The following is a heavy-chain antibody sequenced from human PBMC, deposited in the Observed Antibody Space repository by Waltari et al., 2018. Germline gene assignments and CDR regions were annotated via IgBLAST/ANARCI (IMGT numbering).Heavy chain of an antibody. D-gene: IGHD6-6*01. CDR2: SIPIFGTA. J-gene: IGHJ4*02. Sequence: QVQLVQSGAEVKKPGSSVKVSCKASGGTFSSYAISWVRQAPGQGLEWLGGSIPIFGTANYAPKFQGRVTIPADESTSTAYMELSSLRSEDTAVYYCASSYSSFGYFDYWGQGTLVTVSS. CDR3: ASSYSSFGYFDY. V-gene: IGHV1-69*13. CDR1: GGTFSSYA.